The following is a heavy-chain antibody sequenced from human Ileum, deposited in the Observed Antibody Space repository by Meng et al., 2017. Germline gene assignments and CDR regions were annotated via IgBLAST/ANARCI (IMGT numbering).Heavy chain of an antibody. CDR1: GYTFTTYD. CDR2: LNPNTGGT. Sequence: ASVKVCKASGYTFTTYDFNWVRQASGQGLEWLGWLNPNTGGTGYSQKFQGRITLTRDTSINTAYMELSSLRSEDTAVYYCARNKPSTGDFDFWGQGTLVTVSS. CDR3: ARNKPSTGDFDF. V-gene: IGHV1-8*01. J-gene: IGHJ4*02. D-gene: IGHD1-1*01.